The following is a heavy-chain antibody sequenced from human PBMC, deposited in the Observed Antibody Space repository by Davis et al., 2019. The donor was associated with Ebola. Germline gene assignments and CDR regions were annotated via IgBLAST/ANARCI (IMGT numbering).Heavy chain of an antibody. CDR2: IHGANGDT. CDR1: GYSFTSYS. J-gene: IGHJ3*01. D-gene: IGHD1-26*01. CDR3: AAGGSRGGFDV. Sequence: ASVKVSCKASGYSFTSYSIHWVRQAPGQGLEWMAWIHGANGDTKFSPRFQDRVTITRDTSASTAYMELSSLRSDDSAVYYCAAGGSRGGFDVWGQGTMVTVS. V-gene: IGHV1-3*01.